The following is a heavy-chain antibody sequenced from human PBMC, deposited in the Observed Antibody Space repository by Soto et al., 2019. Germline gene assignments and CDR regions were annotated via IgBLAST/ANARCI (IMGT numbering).Heavy chain of an antibody. J-gene: IGHJ4*01. CDR1: GGSIISGGYS. V-gene: IGHV4-30-2*01. CDR2: TYHTGTA. D-gene: IGHD3-22*01. Sequence: SQTKPLPSAVSGGSIISGGYSRTFKQQPPGKGLEWVGHTYHTGTAYYSPSLKSRVTISVDTSKNQFSLKLTSATAADTAVFYCVREQRAYDFSASARDFWGNGTLVTV. CDR3: VREQRAYDFSASARDF.